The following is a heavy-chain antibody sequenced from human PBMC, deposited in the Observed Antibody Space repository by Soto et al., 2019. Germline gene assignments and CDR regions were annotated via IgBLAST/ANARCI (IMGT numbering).Heavy chain of an antibody. J-gene: IGHJ4*02. CDR2: IYYSGST. D-gene: IGHD6-19*01. CDR3: ARHARGAVAVFDY. CDR1: GGSISSSSYY. Sequence: QLQLQESGPGLVKPSETLSLTCTVSGGSISSSSYYWGWIRQPPGKGLEWIGSIYYSGSTYYNPSLKSRVTISVDTSKNQFSLKLSSVTAADTAVYYCARHARGAVAVFDYWGQGTLVPVSS. V-gene: IGHV4-39*01.